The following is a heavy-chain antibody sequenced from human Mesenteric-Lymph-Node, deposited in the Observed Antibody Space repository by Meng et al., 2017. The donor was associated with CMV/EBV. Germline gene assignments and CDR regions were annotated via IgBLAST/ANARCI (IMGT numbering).Heavy chain of an antibody. V-gene: IGHV3-30*02. CDR2: IRYDGSNK. D-gene: IGHD3-10*01. CDR3: AKLVWFGESPSDY. CDR1: GFTVSVNY. J-gene: IGHJ4*02. Sequence: GGSLRLSCAASGFTVSVNYMSWVRRAPGKGLEWVAFIRYDGSNKYYADSVKGRFTISRDNSRNTVHLYLQMNSLRAEDTAVYYCAKLVWFGESPSDYWGQGTQVTVSS.